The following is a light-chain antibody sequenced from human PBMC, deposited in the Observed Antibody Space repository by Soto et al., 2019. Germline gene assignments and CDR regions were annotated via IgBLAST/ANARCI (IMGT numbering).Light chain of an antibody. CDR1: QSIDTY. Sequence: EIVLTQSPATLSLSPGERATLSSRAIQSIDTYLAWYQQKPGQAPRLLIFDAFNRATGIPARFSGSGSGTDFTLTISSLEPEDFAVYYCQQRYTWPLTFGGGAKVEIK. V-gene: IGKV3-11*01. CDR2: DAF. CDR3: QQRYTWPLT. J-gene: IGKJ4*01.